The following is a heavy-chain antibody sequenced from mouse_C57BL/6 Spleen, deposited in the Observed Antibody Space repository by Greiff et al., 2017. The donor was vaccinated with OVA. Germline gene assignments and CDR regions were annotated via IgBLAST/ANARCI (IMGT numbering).Heavy chain of an antibody. V-gene: IGHV1-26*01. CDR2: INPNNGGT. CDR3: APYYYCSSPYWYFDV. D-gene: IGHD1-1*01. Sequence: EVQLQQSGPELVKPGASVKISCKASGYTFTDYYMNWVKQSHGKSLEWIGDINPNNGGTSYNQKFKGKATLTVDKSSSTAYMDLRSLTSEDSAVYSGAPYYYCSSPYWYFDVWGTGTTVTVSS. J-gene: IGHJ1*03. CDR1: GYTFTDYY.